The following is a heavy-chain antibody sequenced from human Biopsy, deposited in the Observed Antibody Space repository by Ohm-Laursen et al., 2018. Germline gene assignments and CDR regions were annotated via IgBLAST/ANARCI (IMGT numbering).Heavy chain of an antibody. D-gene: IGHD6-19*01. CDR2: INYSGST. J-gene: IGHJ6*02. V-gene: IGHV4-59*01. Sequence: SETLSLTCTVSGGSISSDYWSWIRQPPGKGLEWIGYINYSGSTNYNPSLKSRVTISVDTSKNQFSLRLNSVTAADTAVYYCARATNSAGWPYYYFYGMDVWGQGATVTVSS. CDR1: GGSISSDY. CDR3: ARATNSAGWPYYYFYGMDV.